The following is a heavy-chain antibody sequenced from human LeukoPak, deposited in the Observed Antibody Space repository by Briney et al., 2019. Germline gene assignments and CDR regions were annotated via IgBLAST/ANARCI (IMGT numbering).Heavy chain of an antibody. CDR3: ARDLPYCSSTSCYDDYYYGMDV. CDR2: IYHSGST. J-gene: IGHJ6*04. D-gene: IGHD2-2*01. CDR1: GYSISSGYY. V-gene: IGHV4-38-2*02. Sequence: SETLSLTCAVSGYSISSGYYWGWIRPPPGKGLEWIGSIYHSGSTYYNPSLKRRVTISVDTSKNQFSLKLSSVTAADTAVYYCARDLPYCSSTSCYDDYYYGMDVWGKGTTVTVSS.